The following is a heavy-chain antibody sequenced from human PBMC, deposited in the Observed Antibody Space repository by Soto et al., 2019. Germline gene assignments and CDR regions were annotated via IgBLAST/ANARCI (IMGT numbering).Heavy chain of an antibody. V-gene: IGHV3-21*01. CDR3: ARERENYDSSDFF. Sequence: GWSLRLSCAASGFTFSSYSMNLVRQAPGKGLEWVSSISSSSSYIYYADSVKGRFTISRDNAKNSLYLQMNSLRAEDTAVYYCARERENYDSSDFFWGQGTMVTVS. J-gene: IGHJ3*01. CDR1: GFTFSSYS. D-gene: IGHD3-22*01. CDR2: ISSSSSYI.